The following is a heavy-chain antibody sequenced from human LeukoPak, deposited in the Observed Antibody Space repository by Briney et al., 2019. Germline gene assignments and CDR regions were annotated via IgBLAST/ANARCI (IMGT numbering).Heavy chain of an antibody. CDR3: AKDLSRAVAADWFDP. V-gene: IGHV3-23*01. D-gene: IGHD6-19*01. CDR1: GFTFSNYA. CDR2: ISDSGGST. J-gene: IGHJ5*02. Sequence: PAGGSLRLSCAASGFTFSNYAMSWVRQAPGKGLEWVSSISDSGGSTYYADSVKGRFTISRDNSKNTLYLQMTNLRAADTAVYYCAKDLSRAVAADWFDPWDQGSLVTVSS.